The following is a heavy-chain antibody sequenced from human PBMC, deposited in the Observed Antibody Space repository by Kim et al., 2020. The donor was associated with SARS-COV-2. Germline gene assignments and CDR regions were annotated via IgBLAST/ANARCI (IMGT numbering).Heavy chain of an antibody. V-gene: IGHV3-74*01. D-gene: IGHD3-16*02. CDR3: ARVVDDYVWGSYRPDLDY. J-gene: IGHJ4*02. Sequence: KGQFTISRDNAKNTLYLQMNSLRAEDTDVYYCARVVDDYVWGSYRPDLDYWGQGTLVTVSS.